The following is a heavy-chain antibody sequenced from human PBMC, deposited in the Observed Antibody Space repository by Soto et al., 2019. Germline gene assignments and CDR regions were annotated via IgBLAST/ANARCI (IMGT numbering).Heavy chain of an antibody. CDR1: GFSLTTSGVG. V-gene: IGHV2-5*02. J-gene: IGHJ5*02. Sequence: QITLKESGPTLVKSTQTLTLPCTFSGFSLTTSGVGVGWIRQPPGKALEWLALIYWDDDKRYSPSLKSRLTITKDTSKNQVVLMMTNMDPVDTATYYCAHSRGEDWFDPWGQGTLVTVSS. CDR3: AHSRGEDWFDP. D-gene: IGHD3-16*01. CDR2: IYWDDDK.